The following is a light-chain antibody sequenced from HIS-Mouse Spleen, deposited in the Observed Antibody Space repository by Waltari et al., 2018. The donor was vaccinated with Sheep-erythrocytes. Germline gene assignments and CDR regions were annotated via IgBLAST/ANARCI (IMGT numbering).Light chain of an antibody. CDR1: QGISSY. V-gene: IGKV1-8*01. CDR2: AAS. CDR3: QQYYSYLPLT. Sequence: AIRMTHSPSSLSASTGDRVTITCRASQGISSYLAWYQQKPGKAPKLLIYAASTLQSGVPSRFSGSGSGTDFTLTISCLQSEDFATYYCQQYYSYLPLTFGGGTKVEIK. J-gene: IGKJ4*01.